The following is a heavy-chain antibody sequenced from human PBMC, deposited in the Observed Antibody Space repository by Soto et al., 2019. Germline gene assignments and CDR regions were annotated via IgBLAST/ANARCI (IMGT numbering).Heavy chain of an antibody. CDR2: IYYSGST. Sequence: SETLSLTCTVSGGSISSYYWSWIRQPPGKGLEWIGYIYYSGSTNYNPSLKSRVTISVDTSKNQFSLKLSSVTAADTAVYYCARGDYDILTGLGSFDPWGQGTLVTVSS. V-gene: IGHV4-59*01. J-gene: IGHJ5*02. CDR1: GGSISSYY. D-gene: IGHD3-9*01. CDR3: ARGDYDILTGLGSFDP.